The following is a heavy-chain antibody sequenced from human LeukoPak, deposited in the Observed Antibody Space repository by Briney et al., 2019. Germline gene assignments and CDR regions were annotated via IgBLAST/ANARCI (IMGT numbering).Heavy chain of an antibody. CDR3: ARTSGDNYGNALYFDY. V-gene: IGHV5-51*01. J-gene: IGHJ4*02. CDR2: IYPGDSDT. CDR1: RYSFTNHW. Sequence: GESLKISCKGSRYSFTNHWIGWVRQTPGKGLEWMGFIYPGDSDTRYSPSFQGQVTFSADKSITTAYLQWSSLKASDTAIYYCARTSGDNYGNALYFDYWRQGALVTVSS. D-gene: IGHD4-23*01.